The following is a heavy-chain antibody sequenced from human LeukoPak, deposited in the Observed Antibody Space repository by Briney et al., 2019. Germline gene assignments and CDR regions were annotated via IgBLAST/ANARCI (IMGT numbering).Heavy chain of an antibody. CDR1: DDSISAYY. CDR2: VYTSGST. CDR3: AGGPLFYYYMDV. Sequence: SETLSLTCTVADDSISAYYWSWIRQPPGKGLEWIGYVYTSGSTNCNPSLKSRVTISVDTSRNQFSLKLSSVTAADTAVYYCAGGPLFYYYMDVWGKGTTVTVSS. J-gene: IGHJ6*03. V-gene: IGHV4-4*09. D-gene: IGHD3-16*01.